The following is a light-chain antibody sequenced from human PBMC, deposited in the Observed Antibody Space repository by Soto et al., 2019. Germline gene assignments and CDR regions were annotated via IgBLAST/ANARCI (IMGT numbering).Light chain of an antibody. CDR1: SRDGGSYNY. V-gene: IGLV2-8*01. J-gene: IGLJ2*01. CDR3: SSYAGSNKFVI. CDR2: EVS. Sequence: QSALTQPPSASGSPGQSVNISCTGTSRDGGSYNYVSWYQQHPGKAPKLMIYEVSKRPSGVPDRFSGSKSGNTASLTVSGLQAEDEADYYCSSYAGSNKFVIFGGGTKLTVL.